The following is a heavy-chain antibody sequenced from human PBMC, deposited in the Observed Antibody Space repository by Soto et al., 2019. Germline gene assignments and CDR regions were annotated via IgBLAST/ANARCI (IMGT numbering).Heavy chain of an antibody. CDR2: IWYDGSNK. D-gene: IGHD2-8*02. V-gene: IGHV3-33*01. Sequence: QVQLVESGGGVVQPGRSLRLSCAASGFTFSSYGMYWVRQAPGKGLEWVAVIWYDGSNKYYEDSVKGRFTISRDNSKNTMDLEMNRLRAEDKGVYYCGRNGGFTVYWGQGTLGTV. CDR3: GRNGGFTVY. CDR1: GFTFSSYG. J-gene: IGHJ4*02.